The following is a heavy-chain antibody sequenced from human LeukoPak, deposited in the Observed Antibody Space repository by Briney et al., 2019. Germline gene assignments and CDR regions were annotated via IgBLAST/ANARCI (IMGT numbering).Heavy chain of an antibody. V-gene: IGHV1-2*06. Sequence: ASVKVSCKASGYTFTSYGISWVRQAPGQGLEWMGRINPNNGGTNYAQKFQGRVTMTRDTSITTAYMELSRLRSDDTAMFYCVRSPGWYIDYWGQGTLVTVSS. CDR1: GYTFTSYG. CDR2: INPNNGGT. D-gene: IGHD2-15*01. J-gene: IGHJ4*02. CDR3: VRSPGWYIDY.